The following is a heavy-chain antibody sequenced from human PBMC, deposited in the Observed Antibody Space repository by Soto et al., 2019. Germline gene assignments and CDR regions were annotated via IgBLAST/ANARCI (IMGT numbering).Heavy chain of an antibody. J-gene: IGHJ4*02. CDR2: ISSNGGST. Sequence: GGSLRLSYAASGFTFSSYAMHWVRQAPGKGLEYVSAISSNGGSTYYANSLKSRLTITKDTSKNQVVLTMINVDPVDTATYYCAHERVGNPWYSFDYWGQGALVTVS. V-gene: IGHV3-64*01. CDR1: GFTFSSYA. D-gene: IGHD1-26*01. CDR3: AHERVGNPWYSFDY.